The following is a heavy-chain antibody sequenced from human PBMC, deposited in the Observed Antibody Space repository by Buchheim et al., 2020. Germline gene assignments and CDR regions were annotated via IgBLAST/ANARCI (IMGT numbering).Heavy chain of an antibody. CDR2: FSGSRATI. CDR1: GFLFNYYS. J-gene: IGHJ4*02. V-gene: IGHV3-48*01. CDR3: VRERGGIAVAGFDY. D-gene: IGHD6-19*01. Sequence: EVQLVESGGGVVPPGGSLRLSCAASGFLFNYYSMTWVRQAPGKGLEWVSYFSGSRATIEYADSVKGRFTISRDNDRNTLSLQMNSLRAEDTAVYYCVRERGGIAVAGFDYWGQGAL.